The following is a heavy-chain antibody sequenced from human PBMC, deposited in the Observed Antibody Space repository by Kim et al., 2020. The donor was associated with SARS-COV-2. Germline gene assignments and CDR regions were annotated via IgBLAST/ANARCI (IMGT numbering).Heavy chain of an antibody. CDR2: ILYDGSNK. V-gene: IGHV3-30*04. CDR1: GFAFSSYA. D-gene: IGHD6-13*01. CDR3: ARGQRAVAMYYDYGVDV. J-gene: IGHJ6*02. Sequence: GGSLRLSCAASGFAFSSYAMHWVRQAPGKGLEWVAVILYDGSNKYYADSVKGRFTISRDNSKSTLYLQMNSLRPEDTAVYYCARGQRAVAMYYDYGVDVWSQGTTVTVS.